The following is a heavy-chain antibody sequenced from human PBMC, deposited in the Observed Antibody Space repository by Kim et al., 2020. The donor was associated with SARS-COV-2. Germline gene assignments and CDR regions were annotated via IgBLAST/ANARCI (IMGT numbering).Heavy chain of an antibody. Sequence: KYAPRVQGRVTMTRDTSISTVYMELSRLKSDDTAVYYCARGANTLSAFDLWGQGTMVTVSS. J-gene: IGHJ3*01. CDR3: ARGANTLSAFDL. V-gene: IGHV1-2*02.